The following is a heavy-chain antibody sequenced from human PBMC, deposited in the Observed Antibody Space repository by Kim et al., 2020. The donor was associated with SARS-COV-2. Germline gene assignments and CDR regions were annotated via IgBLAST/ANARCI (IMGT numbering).Heavy chain of an antibody. V-gene: IGHV4-34*01. J-gene: IGHJ6*02. CDR1: GGSFSGFY. CDR2: ITPSGST. Sequence: SETLSLTCAVYGGSFSGFYWSWVRQPPGKGLECIGEITPSGSTSYNPSLESRVTISIDTSKKQLSLKLTSVTAADTAVYYCGRVWDVWGQGTSVTVSS. CDR3: GRVWDV.